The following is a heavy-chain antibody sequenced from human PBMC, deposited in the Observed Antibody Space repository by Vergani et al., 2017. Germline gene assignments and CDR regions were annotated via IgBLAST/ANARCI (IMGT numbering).Heavy chain of an antibody. D-gene: IGHD6-13*01. CDR2: IYHSGST. Sequence: QVQLQESGPGLVKPSQTLSLTCTVSGGSISSSNWWSWVRQPPGKGLEWIGEIYHSGSTYYNPSLKSRVTISVDTSKNQFSLKLSSVTAADTAVYYCARVGSWSNLRKPFDYWGQGTLVTVSS. J-gene: IGHJ4*02. CDR1: GGSISSSNW. CDR3: ARVGSWSNLRKPFDY. V-gene: IGHV4-4*02.